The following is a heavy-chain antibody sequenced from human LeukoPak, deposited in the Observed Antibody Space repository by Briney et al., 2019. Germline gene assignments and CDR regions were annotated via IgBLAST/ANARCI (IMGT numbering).Heavy chain of an antibody. D-gene: IGHD4-23*01. J-gene: IGHJ3*02. CDR3: ARGLAYGGNRKDAFDI. CDR1: GGTFSSYA. CDR2: IIPIFGTA. V-gene: IGHV1-69*05. Sequence: VASVKVSCKASGGTFSSYAISWVRQAPGQGLEWMGRIIPIFGTANYAQKFQGRVTITTDESTSTAYMELSSLRSEDTAVYYCARGLAYGGNRKDAFDIWGQGTMVTVSS.